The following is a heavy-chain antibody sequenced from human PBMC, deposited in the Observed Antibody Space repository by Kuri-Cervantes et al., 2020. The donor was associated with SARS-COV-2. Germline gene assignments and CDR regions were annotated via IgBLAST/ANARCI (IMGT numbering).Heavy chain of an antibody. D-gene: IGHD4-17*01. CDR1: GGSISSHY. V-gene: IGHV4-59*11. CDR3: ARAYGFLRYIYYMDV. Sequence: SETLSLTCTLSGGSISSHYWSWIRQPPGKGLEWIGYIYYSGSTNYNPSLKSRVTISVDTSSKQFSLHLGSVTAADTAVYYCARAYGFLRYIYYMDVWGRGTTVTVSS. J-gene: IGHJ6*03. CDR2: IYYSGST.